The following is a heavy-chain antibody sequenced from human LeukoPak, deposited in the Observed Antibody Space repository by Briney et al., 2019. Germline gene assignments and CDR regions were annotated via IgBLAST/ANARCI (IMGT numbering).Heavy chain of an antibody. CDR1: GFSFRSYA. CDR2: ITASGGSA. D-gene: IGHD3-3*01. J-gene: IGHJ4*02. V-gene: IGHV3-23*01. CDR3: AKVLVRFLEWLHFDY. Sequence: GGSLRLSCAASGFSFRSYAMNWVRQAPGKGLEWISSITASGGSAYYAASVKGRFTISRDTSKNTLYLQMNSLRAEDTAVYYCAKVLVRFLEWLHFDYWGQGNMVTVSS.